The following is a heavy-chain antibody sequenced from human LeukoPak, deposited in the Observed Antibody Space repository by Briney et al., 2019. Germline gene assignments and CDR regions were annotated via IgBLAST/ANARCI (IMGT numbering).Heavy chain of an antibody. V-gene: IGHV4-34*01. CDR2: INHSGST. J-gene: IGHJ4*02. CDR3: ARERGFYGAQYYFDY. CDR1: GGSFSGYY. D-gene: IGHD4-17*01. Sequence: SETLSLTCAVYGGSFSGYYWSWIRQPPGKGLEWIGEINHSGSTNYNPSLKSRVTISVDTSKNQFSLKLSSVTAADTAVYYCARERGFYGAQYYFDYWGQGTLVTVSS.